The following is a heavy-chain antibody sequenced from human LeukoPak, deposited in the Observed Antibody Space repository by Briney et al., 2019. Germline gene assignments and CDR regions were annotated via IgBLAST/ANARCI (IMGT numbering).Heavy chain of an antibody. J-gene: IGHJ3*02. CDR2: ISYDGSNK. CDR3: ARGDYDDAFDI. V-gene: IGHV3-30*04. D-gene: IGHD4-17*01. Sequence: GGSLRLSCAASGFTFSSYAMHWVRQAPGKGLEWVAVISYDGSNKYYADSVKGRFTISRDNSKNTLYLQMNSLRAEDTAVYYCARGDYDDAFDIWGQGTMVTVSS. CDR1: GFTFSSYA.